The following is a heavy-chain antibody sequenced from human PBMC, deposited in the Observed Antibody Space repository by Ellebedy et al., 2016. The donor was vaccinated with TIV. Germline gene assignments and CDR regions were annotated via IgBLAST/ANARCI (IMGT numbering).Heavy chain of an antibody. V-gene: IGHV3-30-3*01. CDR3: VRSSRAYSYGYPEY. Sequence: GESLKISCAVSGFTFDSYAMQWVRQAPGKGLEWLAIISFDGSDRYYADSVKGRFTISRDNSKTTLYLQMNGLRDADTAMYYCVRSSRAYSYGYPEYWGQGTLVAVSS. D-gene: IGHD5-18*01. CDR2: ISFDGSDR. J-gene: IGHJ4*02. CDR1: GFTFDSYA.